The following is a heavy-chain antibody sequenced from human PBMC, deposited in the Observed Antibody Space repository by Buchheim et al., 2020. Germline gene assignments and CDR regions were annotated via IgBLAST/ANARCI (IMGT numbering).Heavy chain of an antibody. CDR2: ITDTGSNT. V-gene: IGHV3-23*01. Sequence: EVQLLESGGVLVQPGGSLRLSCAASGFTFSSYAMSWVRQAPGKGLEWVSSITDTGSNTDYADSVKGRFTVSRDNSKNTLSLQMNSLRADDTAVYFCAKGQGGAAAPDYWGQGTL. CDR3: AKGQGGAAAPDY. CDR1: GFTFSSYA. J-gene: IGHJ4*02. D-gene: IGHD6-13*01.